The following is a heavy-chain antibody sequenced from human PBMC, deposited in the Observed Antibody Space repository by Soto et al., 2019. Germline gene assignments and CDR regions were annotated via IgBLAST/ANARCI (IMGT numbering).Heavy chain of an antibody. D-gene: IGHD3-10*01. CDR1: GYTFTNYD. V-gene: IGHV1-8*01. CDR2: MSPNSGNT. CDR3: ARYSMGSGSSYHHGMDV. J-gene: IGHJ6*02. Sequence: QVQLVQSGAEVKKPGASVKVSCKASGYTFTNYDINWVRQATGQGPEWMGWMSPNSGNTGYTQKLQGRVTRTRXXSXSXXSMELSSMRSDDTAVYYCARYSMGSGSSYHHGMDVWGHGTTVTVSS.